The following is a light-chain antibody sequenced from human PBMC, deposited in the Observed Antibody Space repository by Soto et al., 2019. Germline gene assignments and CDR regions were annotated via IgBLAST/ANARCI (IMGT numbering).Light chain of an antibody. Sequence: DIQMTQSPSSLSASVGDRVTITCRASQGIRKDLGWDQQKPGKGPKRPIYTASSLQSGVPSRFSGGGCGREISLTISSLQPEDSATYYCLQHNNYPLTFGGGTKVDIK. V-gene: IGKV1-17*01. CDR3: LQHNNYPLT. J-gene: IGKJ4*01. CDR2: TAS. CDR1: QGIRKD.